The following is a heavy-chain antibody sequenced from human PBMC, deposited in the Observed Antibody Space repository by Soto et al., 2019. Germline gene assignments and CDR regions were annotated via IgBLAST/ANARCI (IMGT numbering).Heavy chain of an antibody. D-gene: IGHD2-2*01. J-gene: IGHJ3*02. Sequence: PXESLTLSRKGSGYSFTSYWISLVGQMPGKGLEWMGRIDPSDSYTNYRPSFQGHVTISADKSISTAYLQWSRLKASDSAMYYCAREYCTRPSCPTRAFDIWGQGTTVTVSS. CDR3: AREYCTRPSCPTRAFDI. CDR1: GYSFTSYW. V-gene: IGHV5-10-1*01. CDR2: IDPSDSYT.